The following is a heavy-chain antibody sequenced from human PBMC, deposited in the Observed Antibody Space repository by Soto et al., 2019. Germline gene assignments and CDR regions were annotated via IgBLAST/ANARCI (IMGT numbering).Heavy chain of an antibody. J-gene: IGHJ6*02. CDR1: GGSISSYY. CDR3: ARHGPWLVTGYFYYGMDV. CDR2: IYYSGST. V-gene: IGHV4-59*08. Sequence: QVQLQESGPGLVKPSETLSLTCTVSGGSISSYYWSWIRQPPGKGLEWIGYIYYSGSTNYNPSLKSRVTISVDTSKNQFSLKLSSVTAADTAVYYCARHGPWLVTGYFYYGMDVWGQGTTVTVSS. D-gene: IGHD6-19*01.